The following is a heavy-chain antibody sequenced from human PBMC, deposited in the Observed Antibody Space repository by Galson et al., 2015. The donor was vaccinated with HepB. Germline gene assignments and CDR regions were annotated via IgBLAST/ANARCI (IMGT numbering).Heavy chain of an antibody. CDR1: GFTFSSYG. Sequence: SLRLSCAASGFTFSSYGMHWVRQAPGKGLEWVAVIWYDGSNKYYADSVKGRFTISRDNSKNTLYLQMNSLRAEDTAVYYCARDLSGFGEVYYGMDVWGQGTTVTVSS. V-gene: IGHV3-33*01. CDR3: ARDLSGFGEVYYGMDV. J-gene: IGHJ6*02. D-gene: IGHD3-10*01. CDR2: IWYDGSNK.